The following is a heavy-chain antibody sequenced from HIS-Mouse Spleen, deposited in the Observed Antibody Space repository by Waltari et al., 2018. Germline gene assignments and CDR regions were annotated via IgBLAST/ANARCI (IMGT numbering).Heavy chain of an antibody. Sequence: QLQLQESGPGLVKPSETLSLTCTVSGGSISSSSYYWGWIRQPPGKGLEWIGSIYYSGSTYCTPPLKSRVTISVDTSKNQFSLKLSSVTAADTAVYYCAREIPYSSSWYDWYFDLWGRGTLVTVSS. D-gene: IGHD6-13*01. CDR2: IYYSGST. J-gene: IGHJ2*01. CDR1: GGSISSSSYY. V-gene: IGHV4-39*07. CDR3: AREIPYSSSWYDWYFDL.